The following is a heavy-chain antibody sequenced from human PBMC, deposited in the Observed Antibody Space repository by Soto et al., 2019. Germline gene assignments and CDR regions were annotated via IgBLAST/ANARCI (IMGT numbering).Heavy chain of an antibody. V-gene: IGHV5-51*01. D-gene: IGHD3-22*01. Sequence: EVQLVQSGAEAKQSGESLKISCKASGYSFTNYWIGWVRQMPGKGLEWMGSIYPGDSDTRYSPSFEGQVTITADKSNNTASLQWSSLKASDTAIYYCARSYYYDSSGYYFYYFDHWGQGTLLTVSS. J-gene: IGHJ4*02. CDR1: GYSFTNYW. CDR2: IYPGDSDT. CDR3: ARSYYYDSSGYYFYYFDH.